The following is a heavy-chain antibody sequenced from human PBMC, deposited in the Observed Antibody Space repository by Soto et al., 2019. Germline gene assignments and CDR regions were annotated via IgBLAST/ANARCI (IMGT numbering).Heavy chain of an antibody. CDR3: ARDYADCSGGSCEP. D-gene: IGHD2-15*01. Sequence: QVQLVQSGAEVKKPGSSVKVSCKASGGTFSSYAISWVRQAPGQGLEWMGGIIPIFGTANYAQKFQGRVTITADESTSTAYMELSGLRSEDTAVYYCARDYADCSGGSCEPWGQGTLVTVSS. V-gene: IGHV1-69*01. J-gene: IGHJ5*02. CDR2: IIPIFGTA. CDR1: GGTFSSYA.